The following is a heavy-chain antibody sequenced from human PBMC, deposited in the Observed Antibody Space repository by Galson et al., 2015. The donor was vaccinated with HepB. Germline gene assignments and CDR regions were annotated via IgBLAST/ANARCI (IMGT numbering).Heavy chain of an antibody. Sequence: SLRLSCAASGFTFSSYAMHWVRQAPGKGLEWVAVISYDGSNKHYADSVKGRFTISRDNSKNTLYLQMNSLRAEDTAVYYCARVSGSSWYDYYYYYGMDVWGQGTTVTVSS. J-gene: IGHJ6*02. V-gene: IGHV3-30-3*01. CDR1: GFTFSSYA. D-gene: IGHD6-13*01. CDR3: ARVSGSSWYDYYYYYGMDV. CDR2: ISYDGSNK.